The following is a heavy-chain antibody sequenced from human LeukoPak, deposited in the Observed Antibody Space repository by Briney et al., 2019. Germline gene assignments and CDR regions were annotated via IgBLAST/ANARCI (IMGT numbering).Heavy chain of an antibody. J-gene: IGHJ3*02. CDR2: ISYDGSNK. Sequence: GGSLRLSCAASGFTFSSYAMHWVRQAPGKGLEWVAVISYDGSNKYYADSVKGRFTISRDNSKNTLYLQMNSLRAEDTAVYYCARGKGGYCSSTSCLFDAFDIWGQGTMVTVSS. V-gene: IGHV3-30-3*01. CDR3: ARGKGGYCSSTSCLFDAFDI. CDR1: GFTFSSYA. D-gene: IGHD2-2*01.